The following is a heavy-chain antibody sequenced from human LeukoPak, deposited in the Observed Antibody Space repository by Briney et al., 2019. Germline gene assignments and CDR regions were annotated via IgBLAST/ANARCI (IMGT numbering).Heavy chain of an antibody. CDR3: ARMFWFAIFVSVAGAFDI. D-gene: IGHD3-3*01. V-gene: IGHV4-34*01. CDR2: INHSGST. J-gene: IGHJ3*02. Sequence: PSETLSLTCAVYGGSFSGYYWSWIRQPPGKGLEWIGEINHSGSTNYNPSLKSRVTISVDTSKNQFSLKLSSVTAADTAVYYCARMFWFAIFVSVAGAFDIWGQGTMVTVSS. CDR1: GGSFSGYY.